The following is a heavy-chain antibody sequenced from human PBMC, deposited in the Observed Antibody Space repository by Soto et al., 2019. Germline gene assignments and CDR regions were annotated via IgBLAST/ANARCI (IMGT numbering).Heavy chain of an antibody. J-gene: IGHJ3*02. CDR1: GGSISSYY. D-gene: IGHD3-10*01. V-gene: IGHV4-59*01. CDR3: ARARRGEDNAFDI. CDR2: IYYSGST. Sequence: PSETLSLTCTVSGGSISSYYWSWIRQPPGKGLDWIGYIYYSGSTNYNPSLKSRVTISVDTSKNQFSLKLSSVTAADTAVYYCARARRGEDNAFDIWGQGTMVTVSS.